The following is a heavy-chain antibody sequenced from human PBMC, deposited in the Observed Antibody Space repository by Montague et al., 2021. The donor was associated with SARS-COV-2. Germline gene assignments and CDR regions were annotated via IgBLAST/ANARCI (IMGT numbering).Heavy chain of an antibody. V-gene: IGHV4-34*01. J-gene: IGHJ6*03. CDR3: ACGDENGSGYMDV. Sequence: SETLSLTCAVSNGSFSSYYWNWIRQPPGKGLEWIGEINHGGSTSYNSSLKSRVTISVDTSKKQFSLNMRSVTAVDTAVYYCACGDENGSGYMDVWGKGTTVTVSS. CDR2: INHGGST. CDR1: NGSFSSYY. D-gene: IGHD1-26*01.